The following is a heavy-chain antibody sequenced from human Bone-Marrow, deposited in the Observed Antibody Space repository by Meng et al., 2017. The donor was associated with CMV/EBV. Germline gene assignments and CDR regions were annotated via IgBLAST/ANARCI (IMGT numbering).Heavy chain of an antibody. V-gene: IGHV4-59*12. J-gene: IGHJ6*02. CDR3: ARKSYRYCSSTSCYARGGYYYYYGMDV. CDR2: IYYSGST. CDR1: GGSISRYY. Sequence: LEILSLTCTVSGGSISRYYWSWIRQPPGKGLEWIGYIYYSGSTNYNPSLKSRVTISVDTSKNQFSLKLSSVTAADTAVYYCARKSYRYCSSTSCYARGGYYYYYGMDVWGQGTTVTVSS. D-gene: IGHD2-2*01.